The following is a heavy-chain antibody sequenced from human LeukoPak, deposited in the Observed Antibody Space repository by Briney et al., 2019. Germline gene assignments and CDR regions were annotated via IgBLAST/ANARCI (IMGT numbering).Heavy chain of an antibody. CDR3: ARDYDIWTGDNYFNY. V-gene: IGHV3-13*01. CDR2: ISTAGYI. J-gene: IGHJ4*02. CDR1: GFTFSSYD. Sequence: GGSLRLSCAASGFTFSSYDMHWVRQATGKGLEWVSAISTAGYIYYPDSVKGRFTISRDSAKNSLYLQMNSLRAGDTGVYYCARDYDIWTGDNYFNYWGQGTLVTVSS. D-gene: IGHD3-9*01.